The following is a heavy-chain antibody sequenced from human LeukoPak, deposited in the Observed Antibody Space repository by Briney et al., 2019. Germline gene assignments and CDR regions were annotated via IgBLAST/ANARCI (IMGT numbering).Heavy chain of an antibody. D-gene: IGHD3-10*01. Sequence: SETLSLTCAVSGVSISRSYWSWIRQPPGKGLEWIGYIYDGVSTNYNPSLKSRVTISVDTSRNQFSLKLTSVTAAETAVYYCASDVPIRGSGNSGAYFDFWGQGTRVTVSS. CDR3: ASDVPIRGSGNSGAYFDF. J-gene: IGHJ4*02. V-gene: IGHV4-59*01. CDR2: IYDGVST. CDR1: GVSISRSY.